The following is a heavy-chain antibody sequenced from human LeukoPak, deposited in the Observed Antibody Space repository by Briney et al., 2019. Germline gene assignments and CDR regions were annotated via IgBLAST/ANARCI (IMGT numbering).Heavy chain of an antibody. CDR2: ISYDGSNK. CDR1: GFTFSSYA. CDR3: ASGPYSDMDV. J-gene: IGHJ6*02. D-gene: IGHD2-15*01. Sequence: GGSLRLSCAASGFTFSSYAMHWVRQAPGKGLEWVAVISYDGSNKYYADSVKGRFTISRDNSKNTLYLQMNSLRAEDTAVYYCASGPYSDMDVWGQGTTVTVSS. V-gene: IGHV3-30-3*01.